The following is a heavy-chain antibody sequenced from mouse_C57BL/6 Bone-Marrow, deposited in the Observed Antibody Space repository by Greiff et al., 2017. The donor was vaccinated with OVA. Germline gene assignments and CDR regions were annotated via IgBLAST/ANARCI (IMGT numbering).Heavy chain of an antibody. CDR1: GFNIKDDY. D-gene: IGHD2-5*01. V-gene: IGHV14-4*01. J-gene: IGHJ3*01. Sequence: VQLQQSGAELVRPGASVKLSCTASGFNIKDDYMHWVKQRPEQGLEWIGWIDPENGDTEYASKFQGKATITADTSSNTAYLQLSSLTSEDTAVYYCTGVYSNYERVWFAYWGQGTLVTVSA. CDR3: TGVYSNYERVWFAY. CDR2: IDPENGDT.